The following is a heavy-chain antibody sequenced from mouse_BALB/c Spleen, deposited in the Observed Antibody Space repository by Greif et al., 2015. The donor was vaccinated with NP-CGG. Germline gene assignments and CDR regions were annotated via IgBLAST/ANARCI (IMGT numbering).Heavy chain of an antibody. CDR3: ATSAWFAY. CDR2: IDPANGNT. Sequence: VQLKQSGAELVKPGASVKLSCTASGFNIKDTYMHWVKQRPEQGLEWIGRIDPANGNTKYDPKFQGKATITADTSSNTAYLQLSSLTSEDTAVYYCATSAWFAYWGQGTLVTVSA. J-gene: IGHJ3*01. CDR1: GFNIKDTY. V-gene: IGHV14-3*02.